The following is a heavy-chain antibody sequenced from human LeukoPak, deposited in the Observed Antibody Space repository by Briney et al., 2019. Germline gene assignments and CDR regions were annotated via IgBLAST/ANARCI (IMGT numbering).Heavy chain of an antibody. CDR1: GGSFSGYY. CDR3: ARGQPPYSAGSTYYAGGFYYYDN. Sequence: EPLSLTCAVYGGSFSGYYWSWIRQTPGKGLEWIGEISNSGTAKYKPSLNSRVTISVTLSKNQFSLDLSSVTAADTGVYYCARGQPPYSAGSTYYAGGFYYYDNWGQRTLVTLSS. J-gene: IGHJ4*02. CDR2: ISNSGTA. D-gene: IGHD1-7*01. V-gene: IGHV4-34*01.